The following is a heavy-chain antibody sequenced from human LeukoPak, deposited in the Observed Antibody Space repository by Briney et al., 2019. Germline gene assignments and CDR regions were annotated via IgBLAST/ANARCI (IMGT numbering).Heavy chain of an antibody. D-gene: IGHD2-2*02. CDR3: ARVGYCSSTSCYRSTYYYYMDV. V-gene: IGHV3-7*04. J-gene: IGHJ6*03. CDR1: AFTFSSYS. CDR2: IKQDGSEK. Sequence: GGSLRLSCAASAFTFSSYSMNWVRQAPGKGLEWVANIKQDGSEKYYVDSVKGRFTISRDNAKNSLYLQMNSLRAEDTAVYYCARVGYCSSTSCYRSTYYYYMDVWGKGTTVTVSS.